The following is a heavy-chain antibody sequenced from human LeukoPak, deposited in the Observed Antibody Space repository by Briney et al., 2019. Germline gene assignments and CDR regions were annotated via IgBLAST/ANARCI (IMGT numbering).Heavy chain of an antibody. Sequence: SQTLSLTCAISGDSVSSNSATWNWIRQSPSRGLEWLRKTYYRSKCYSDYAVSVKSRITINPDTSKNQFSLQLNSVTPEDTAVYYCARGRHSNYFIRSPYYFDYWGQGTLVTVSS. CDR3: ARGRHSNYFIRSPYYFDY. J-gene: IGHJ4*02. CDR2: TYYRSKCYS. D-gene: IGHD4-11*01. CDR1: GDSVSSNSAT. V-gene: IGHV6-1*01.